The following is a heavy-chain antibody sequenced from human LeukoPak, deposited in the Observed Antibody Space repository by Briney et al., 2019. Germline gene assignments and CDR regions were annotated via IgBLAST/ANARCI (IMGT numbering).Heavy chain of an antibody. D-gene: IGHD2-21*01. J-gene: IGHJ3*01. CDR1: EFTFSGYL. V-gene: IGHV3-11*01. Sequence: GGSLRLSCAASEFTFSGYLMSWIRPAPGRGLEWVSYISRNGNTIYYADSVKGRFTISRDNDKNSLYLQMNTLRVDDTAVYYCARDHCGANSYSPDDAYDLWGHGTLVTVSS. CDR3: ARDHCGANSYSPDDAYDL. CDR2: ISRNGNTI.